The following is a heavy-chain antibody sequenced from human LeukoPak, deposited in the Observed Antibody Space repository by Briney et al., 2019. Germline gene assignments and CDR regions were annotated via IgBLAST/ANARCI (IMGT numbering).Heavy chain of an antibody. CDR3: ARHGTGSSSDFDY. D-gene: IGHD6-19*01. J-gene: IGHJ4*02. Sequence: GESLKISCRGSGYSFTSYWIGWVRQMPGKGLEWMGIIFPGDSDITYSPSFQGQVIISADKSISTAYLRWSSLKASDTAMYYCARHGTGSSSDFDYWGQGTLVTVSS. CDR2: IFPGDSDI. CDR1: GYSFTSYW. V-gene: IGHV5-51*01.